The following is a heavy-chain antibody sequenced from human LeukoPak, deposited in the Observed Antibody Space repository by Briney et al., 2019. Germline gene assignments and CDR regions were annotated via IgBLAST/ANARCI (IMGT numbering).Heavy chain of an antibody. D-gene: IGHD3-22*01. CDR2: FDPEDGET. Sequence: ASVKVSCKVSGYTLTELSMHWVRQAPGKGLEWMEGFDPEDGETIYAQKFQGRVTMTEDTSTDTAYMELSSLRSEDTAVYYCATVSDYYDSSGYSYWGQGTLVTVSS. J-gene: IGHJ4*02. CDR1: GYTLTELS. V-gene: IGHV1-24*01. CDR3: ATVSDYYDSSGYSY.